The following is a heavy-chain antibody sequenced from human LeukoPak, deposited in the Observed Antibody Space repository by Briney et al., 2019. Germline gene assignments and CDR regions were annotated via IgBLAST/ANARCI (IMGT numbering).Heavy chain of an antibody. CDR3: AKVGSIAAAGTFDY. V-gene: IGHV3-7*01. CDR1: GFTFSSYW. J-gene: IGHJ4*02. CDR2: IKQDGSEK. D-gene: IGHD6-13*01. Sequence: GGSLRLSCAASGFTFSSYWMSWVRQAPGKGLEWVANIKQDGSEKYYVDSVKGRFTISGDNAKNSLYLQMNSLRAEDTAVYYCAKVGSIAAAGTFDYWGQGTLVTVST.